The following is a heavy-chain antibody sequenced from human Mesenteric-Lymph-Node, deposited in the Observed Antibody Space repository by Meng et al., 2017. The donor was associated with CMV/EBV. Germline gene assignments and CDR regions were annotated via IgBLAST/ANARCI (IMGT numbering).Heavy chain of an antibody. CDR2: ISWNSGSI. CDR1: GFTFDDYA. Sequence: SLKISCAASGFTFDDYAMHWVRQAPGKGLEWVSGISWNSGSIGYADSVKGRFTISRDNAKNSLYLQMNSLRAEDTALYYCAKDGGRDGYNFSLDYWGQGTLVTSPQ. V-gene: IGHV3-9*01. D-gene: IGHD5-24*01. J-gene: IGHJ4*02. CDR3: AKDGGRDGYNFSLDY.